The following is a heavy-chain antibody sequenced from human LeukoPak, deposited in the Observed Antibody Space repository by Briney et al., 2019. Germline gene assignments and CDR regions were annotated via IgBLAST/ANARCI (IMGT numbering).Heavy chain of an antibody. J-gene: IGHJ4*02. CDR2: IYYSGST. V-gene: IGHV4-30-4*01. CDR1: GGSISSGDYY. CDR3: ARESNCSGGSCYSFWDY. Sequence: PSQTLSLTCTVSGGSISSGDYYWSWIRQPPGKGLEWIGYIYYSGSTYYNPSLKSRVTISVDTSKNQFSLKLSSVTAADTAVYYCARESNCSGGSCYSFWDYWGQGTLVTVSS. D-gene: IGHD2-15*01.